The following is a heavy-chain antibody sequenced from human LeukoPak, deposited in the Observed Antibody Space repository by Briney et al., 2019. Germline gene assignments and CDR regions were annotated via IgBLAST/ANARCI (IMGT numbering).Heavy chain of an antibody. J-gene: IGHJ6*02. CDR2: IYYSGST. D-gene: IGHD2-2*01. CDR3: ARDLPKYCSSTSCPDYGMDV. V-gene: IGHV4-59*01. Sequence: SETLSLTCTVSGGSISSYYWSWIRQPPGKGLEWIGYIYYSGSTNYNPSLKSRVTISVDTSKNQFPLKLSSVTAADTAVYYCARDLPKYCSSTSCPDYGMDVWGQGTTVTVSS. CDR1: GGSISSYY.